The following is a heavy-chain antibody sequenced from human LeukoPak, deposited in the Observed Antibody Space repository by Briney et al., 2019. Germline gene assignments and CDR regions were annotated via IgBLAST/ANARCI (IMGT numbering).Heavy chain of an antibody. CDR3: ARGGRNYID. D-gene: IGHD1-7*01. Sequence: SETLSLTCPVAGGSISSYYWSWIRQPPGKGLEWIGYIYYSGSTNYNPSLKSRVTISVDTSKNQFSLKLSSVTAADTAVYYCARGGRNYIDWGQGTLVTVSS. J-gene: IGHJ4*02. CDR2: IYYSGST. V-gene: IGHV4-59*01. CDR1: GGSISSYY.